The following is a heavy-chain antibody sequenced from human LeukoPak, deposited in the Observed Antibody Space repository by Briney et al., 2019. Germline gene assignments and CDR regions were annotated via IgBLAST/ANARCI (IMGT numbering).Heavy chain of an antibody. Sequence: SQTLSLTCIVSGGSISSGDYYWSWIRQPPGKGLEWIGYIYYSGSTYYNPFLKSRVTISVDTSKNQFSLKLSSVTAADTAVYYCATQGPAARPGDWYFDLWGRGTLVTVSS. CDR2: IYYSGST. V-gene: IGHV4-30-4*01. D-gene: IGHD6-6*01. CDR3: ATQGPAARPGDWYFDL. J-gene: IGHJ2*01. CDR1: GGSISSGDYY.